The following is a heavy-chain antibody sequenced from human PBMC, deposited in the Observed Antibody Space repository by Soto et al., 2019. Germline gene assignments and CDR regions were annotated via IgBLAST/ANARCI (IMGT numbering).Heavy chain of an antibody. D-gene: IGHD3-22*01. Sequence: ASVKVSCKASGDTFTNYCISWVRQAPGQGLEVMGWSSAYNGNTNYADNLQGRVTMTTDTSTSTAYMELRSLRSADTAVYYCARAHYYDSSNYGWYDPRAQRTPVLVSS. J-gene: IGHJ5*02. V-gene: IGHV1-18*01. CDR2: SSAYNGNT. CDR1: GDTFTNYC. CDR3: ARAHYYDSSNYGWYDP.